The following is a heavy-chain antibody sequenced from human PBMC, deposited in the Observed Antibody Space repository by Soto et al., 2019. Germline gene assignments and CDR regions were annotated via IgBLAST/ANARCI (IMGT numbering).Heavy chain of an antibody. CDR2: INPNGGRT. D-gene: IGHD3-10*02. Sequence: QVQLVQSGAEVKEPGASVKVSCKASGYIFTNYYVHWVRQAPGQGLEWMGMINPNGGRTTYAQNFRDRVRMTSDTSTNTIYMELDSLRSDDTATYYCARDPYYVNTPLEAFFDFWGQGTLVTVSS. CDR3: ARDPYYVNTPLEAFFDF. CDR1: GYIFTNYY. J-gene: IGHJ4*02. V-gene: IGHV1-46*01.